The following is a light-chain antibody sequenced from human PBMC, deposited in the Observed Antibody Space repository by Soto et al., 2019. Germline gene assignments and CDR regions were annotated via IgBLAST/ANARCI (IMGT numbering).Light chain of an antibody. CDR1: ESVSSY. CDR3: QQRSIWPPT. CDR2: DTS. V-gene: IGKV3-11*01. J-gene: IGKJ1*01. Sequence: EIVLTQSPATLSLSPGERATLYCRAGESVSSYLAWYQQKPGQAPRLLIYDTSNRATGIPTRFSGSGSGTDFTLTISSLEPEDFALYYCQQRSIWPPTFGQGTKVEIK.